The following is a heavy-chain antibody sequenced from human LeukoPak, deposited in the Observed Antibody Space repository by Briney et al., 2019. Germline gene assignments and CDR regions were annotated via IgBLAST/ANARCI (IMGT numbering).Heavy chain of an antibody. J-gene: IGHJ6*02. CDR2: IYYSGST. Sequence: SETLSLTCTVSGGSISSYYWSWIRQPPGKGLEWIGYIYYSGSTNYNPSLKSRVTISVDTSKNQFSLKLSSVTAADTAVYYCARSPRAYYYGMDVWGQGTTVTASS. CDR1: GGSISSYY. V-gene: IGHV4-59*01. CDR3: ARSPRAYYYGMDV.